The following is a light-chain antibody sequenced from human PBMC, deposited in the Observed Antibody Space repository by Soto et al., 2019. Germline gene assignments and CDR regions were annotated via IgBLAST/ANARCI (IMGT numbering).Light chain of an antibody. CDR2: SNN. CDR3: AAWDDSLNGYG. Sequence: QSVLTQPPSASGTPGQRVTISCSGSSSNIGINTVNWYQQLPGTAPKLLIYSNNQRPSGVPDRFSGSKSGTSASLAVSGLQSEDEADYYCAAWDDSLNGYGFGTGTKLTVL. J-gene: IGLJ1*01. V-gene: IGLV1-44*01. CDR1: SSNIGINT.